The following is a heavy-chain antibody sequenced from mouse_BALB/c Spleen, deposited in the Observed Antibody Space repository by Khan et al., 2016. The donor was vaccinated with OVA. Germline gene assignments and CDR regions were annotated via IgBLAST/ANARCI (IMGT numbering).Heavy chain of an antibody. CDR1: GYTFTDFT. CDR3: GRGGGGDRFAY. CDR2: VNTYYGDA. Sequence: VQLQQSGAELVRPGVSVKISCKGSGYTFTDFTMHWVKQSHAKSLEWIGVVNTYYGDATYNQKFKGKATMTVDKSSTTAYMELARLTSEDSAIYLWGRGGGGDRFAYWGQGTLVTVSA. V-gene: IGHV1S137*01. J-gene: IGHJ3*01.